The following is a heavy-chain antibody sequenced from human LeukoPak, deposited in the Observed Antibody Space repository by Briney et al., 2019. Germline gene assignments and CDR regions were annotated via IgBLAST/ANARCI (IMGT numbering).Heavy chain of an antibody. CDR2: IRYDGSNK. CDR3: ANIPETYYDFWSGYYTDAFDI. D-gene: IGHD3-3*01. J-gene: IGHJ3*02. CDR1: GFTFSSYG. Sequence: GGSLRLSCAASGFTFSSYGMHWVRQAPGKGLEWVAFIRYDGSNKYYADSVKGRFTISRDNSKNTLYLQMNSLRAEDTAVYYCANIPETYYDFWSGYYTDAFDIWGQGTMVTVSS. V-gene: IGHV3-30*02.